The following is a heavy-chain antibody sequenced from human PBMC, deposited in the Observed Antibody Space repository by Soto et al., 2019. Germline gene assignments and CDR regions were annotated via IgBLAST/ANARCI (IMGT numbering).Heavy chain of an antibody. V-gene: IGHV1-3*01. CDR3: TRDMGFGLSYY. CDR1: GYTFTSYA. D-gene: IGHD3-10*01. CDR2: INAGNGNT. Sequence: ASVKVSCKASGYTFTSYAIYWVRQAPGQRLEWMGWINAGNGNTKYSQKFQGRVTITRDTSASTAYMELSSLRSEDTAVYYSTRDMGFGLSYYWGQGTLVTVSS. J-gene: IGHJ4*02.